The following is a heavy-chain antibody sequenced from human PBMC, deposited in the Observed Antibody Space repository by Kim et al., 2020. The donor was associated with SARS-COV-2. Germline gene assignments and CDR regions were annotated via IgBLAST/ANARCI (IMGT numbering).Heavy chain of an antibody. V-gene: IGHV3-9*01. Sequence: GGSLRLSCAASGFTFDAYAMHWVRQAPGKGLEWVSGINCNSGSIGYADSVKGRFTISRDNAKNTLHLQMSSLRAEDTALYYCAKAIWGRAVYGVDYCVQ. J-gene: IGHJ4*02. CDR3: AKAIWGRAVYGVDY. CDR1: GFTFDAYA. D-gene: IGHD3-16*01. CDR2: INCNSGSI.